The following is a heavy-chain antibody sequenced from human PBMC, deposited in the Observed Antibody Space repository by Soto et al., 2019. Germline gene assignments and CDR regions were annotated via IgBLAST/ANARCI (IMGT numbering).Heavy chain of an antibody. D-gene: IGHD6-13*01. V-gene: IGHV2-5*01. CDR2: IYWNDDK. CDR1: GFSLSTSGVG. Sequence: GSGPTLVNPTQTLTLTCTFSGFSLSTSGVGVGWIRQPPGKALEWLALIYWNDDKRYSPSLKSRLTITKDTSKNQVVLTMTNMDPVDTATYYCEQRNLAAAGHNWFDPCGQGTLVTVSS. J-gene: IGHJ5*02. CDR3: EQRNLAAAGHNWFDP.